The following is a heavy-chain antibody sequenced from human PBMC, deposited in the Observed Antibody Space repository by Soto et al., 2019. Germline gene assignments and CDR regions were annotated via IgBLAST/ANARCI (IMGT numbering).Heavy chain of an antibody. CDR3: SSGRPSETTTIPDACDV. CDR2: INPSAAST. Sequence: PPLEPSSTASRYTFTRFSVNWVRLARLQAPEWIGIINPSAASTSYSQKFQGTVTMTRDTSTSTVYMELSSLRSEDTAVYYFSSGRPSETTTIPDACDVSG. D-gene: IGHD1-26*01. J-gene: IGHJ3*01. V-gene: IGHV1-46*01. CDR1: RYTFTRFS.